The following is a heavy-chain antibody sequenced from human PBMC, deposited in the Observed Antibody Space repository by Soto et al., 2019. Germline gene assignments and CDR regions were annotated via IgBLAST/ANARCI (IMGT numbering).Heavy chain of an antibody. Sequence: GGSLRLSCAASGFPFSHYAITWVRQAPGKGLEWVSAISVNGADTTYADSVRGRFTISRDNSKHTLYLQVNSLRPEDTSLYYCAKVFYPFEVATYGMDVWGQGTTVTVSS. D-gene: IGHD3-9*01. J-gene: IGHJ6*02. CDR3: AKVFYPFEVATYGMDV. V-gene: IGHV3-23*01. CDR2: ISVNGADT. CDR1: GFPFSHYA.